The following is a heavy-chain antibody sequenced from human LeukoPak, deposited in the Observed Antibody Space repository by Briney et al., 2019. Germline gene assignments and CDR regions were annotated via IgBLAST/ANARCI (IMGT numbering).Heavy chain of an antibody. CDR3: VRDRELNY. D-gene: IGHD3-10*01. V-gene: IGHV4-59*01. CDR1: GVSISIYY. J-gene: IGHJ4*02. CDR2: IYNSGNT. Sequence: SETLSLTCTVSGVSISIYYWSWIRQPPGKGLEWIGYIYNSGNTNYNPSFKRRVTISEDTPKNQFSLKLSSVTAADTAVYYCVRDRELNYWGQGTLVTVSS.